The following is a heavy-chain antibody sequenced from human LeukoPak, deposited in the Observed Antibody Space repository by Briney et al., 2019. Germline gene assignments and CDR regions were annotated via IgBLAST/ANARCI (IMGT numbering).Heavy chain of an antibody. Sequence: PSETLSLTCAVSGGSIRSSFWAWIRQPAGKGLEWIGRIYPSGNTNYNPSLKNRLTMSVDTSKYQFSLKLSSVTAADTAVYYCARLVAAIGSFDNWGQGTLVIVSS. D-gene: IGHD1-26*01. CDR1: GGSIRSSF. CDR3: ARLVAAIGSFDN. V-gene: IGHV4-4*07. CDR2: IYPSGNT. J-gene: IGHJ4*02.